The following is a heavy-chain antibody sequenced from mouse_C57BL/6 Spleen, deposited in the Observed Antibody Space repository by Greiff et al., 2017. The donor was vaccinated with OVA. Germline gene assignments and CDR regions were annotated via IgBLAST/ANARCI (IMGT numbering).Heavy chain of an antibody. J-gene: IGHJ2*01. CDR2: ISGGGGNT. CDR3: ARQRGGSCVFDD. Sequence: EVQRVESGGGLVKPGGSLKLSCAASGFTFSSYTMSWVRQTPGKRLEWVATISGGGGNTYYPDSVKGRFTISRDNAKNTLYLQMSSLRSEDTALYYCARQRGGSCVFDDWGQGTTLTVSS. CDR1: GFTFSSYT. V-gene: IGHV5-9*01. D-gene: IGHD1-1*02.